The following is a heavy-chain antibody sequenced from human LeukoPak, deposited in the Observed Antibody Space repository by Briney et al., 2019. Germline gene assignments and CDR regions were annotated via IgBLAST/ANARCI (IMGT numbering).Heavy chain of an antibody. V-gene: IGHV5-51*01. CDR1: GYTFTNYW. D-gene: IGHD3-10*01. Sequence: GESLKISCKGSGYTFTNYWIAWVRQMPGKGLEWMGIIYSGDSDTRYSPSFQGQVTISADKSISTAYLQWSSLQASDTAMYYCARQSYGSPTGLWGQGTLVTVSS. J-gene: IGHJ4*02. CDR2: IYSGDSDT. CDR3: ARQSYGSPTGL.